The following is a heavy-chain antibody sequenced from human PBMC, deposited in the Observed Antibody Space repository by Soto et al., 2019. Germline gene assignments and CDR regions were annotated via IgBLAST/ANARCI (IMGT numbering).Heavy chain of an antibody. CDR3: ARDPPAVAAAASGPNRFVQ. CDR1: GGTISSYT. Sequence: QVQLVQSGPEVKKPGSSVKVSCKASGGTISSYTISWVRQAPGQGLEWMGRVIPILNITNYSQKFQARVPITADKSPSKAYTELRSLRPDDTAVYICARDPPAVAAAASGPNRFVQWGQGTLVTVSS. CDR2: VIPILNIT. D-gene: IGHD6-25*01. V-gene: IGHV1-69*08. J-gene: IGHJ5*02.